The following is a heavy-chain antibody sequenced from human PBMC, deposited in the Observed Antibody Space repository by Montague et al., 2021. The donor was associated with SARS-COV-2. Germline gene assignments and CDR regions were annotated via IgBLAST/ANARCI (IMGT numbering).Heavy chain of an antibody. CDR1: GGSISNYY. D-gene: IGHD3-22*01. V-gene: IGHV4-59*01. CDR2: IYYSGST. Sequence: SETLSLTCTVSGGSISNYYWSWIRQPPGRGLEWIGYIYYSGSTDYSPSRKSRVPISLDTSTNQFSLKVTSVTAADTAVYYCARGGGYYNYGLDVWGPGTTVTVSS. CDR3: ARGGGYYNYGLDV. J-gene: IGHJ6*02.